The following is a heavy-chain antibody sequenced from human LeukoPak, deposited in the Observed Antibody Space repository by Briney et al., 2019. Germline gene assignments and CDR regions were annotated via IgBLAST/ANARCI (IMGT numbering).Heavy chain of an antibody. V-gene: IGHV3-21*01. Sequence: PGGSLRLSCAASGFSFSSYSMNWVRQAPGKGLEWVSSISSSSSYTYYADSVKGRFTISRDNAKNSLYLQMNSLRAEDTAVYYCARSVSTYYFDYWGQGTLVTVSS. CDR2: ISSSSSYT. D-gene: IGHD4-11*01. CDR3: ARSVSTYYFDY. CDR1: GFSFSSYS. J-gene: IGHJ4*02.